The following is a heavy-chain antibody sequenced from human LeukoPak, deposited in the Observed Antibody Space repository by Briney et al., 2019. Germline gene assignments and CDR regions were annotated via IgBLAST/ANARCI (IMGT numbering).Heavy chain of an antibody. CDR2: ILYGGST. CDR1: GGSISSYY. CDR3: AGAPNDHYFDY. D-gene: IGHD1-1*01. V-gene: IGHV4-59*01. Sequence: SETLSLTCTVSGGSISSYYWSWIRQPPGKGLERIGYILYGGSTYYNPSLRSRVTISVDTPKSQFSLKLSSVTAADTAVYYCAGAPNDHYFDYWGQGILVTVSS. J-gene: IGHJ4*02.